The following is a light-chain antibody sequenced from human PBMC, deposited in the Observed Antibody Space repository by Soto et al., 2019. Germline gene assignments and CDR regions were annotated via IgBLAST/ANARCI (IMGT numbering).Light chain of an antibody. CDR3: AAWGASLNGWV. Sequence: QSVLTQPPSASGTPGQRVTISCSGSSSNIGSNTVNWYQQLPGTAPKLLIYSNDQRPSGVPDRFSGSKSGTSASLAISGLQSADEADYYCAAWGASLNGWVFGGWTKLSVL. CDR1: SSNIGSNT. J-gene: IGLJ3*02. CDR2: SND. V-gene: IGLV1-44*01.